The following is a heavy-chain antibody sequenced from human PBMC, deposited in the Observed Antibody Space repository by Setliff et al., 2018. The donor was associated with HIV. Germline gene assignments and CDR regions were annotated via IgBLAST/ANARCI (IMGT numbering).Heavy chain of an antibody. CDR1: GFTFSNYA. CDR3: ARENNFDY. J-gene: IGHJ4*02. Sequence: GGSLRLSCAASGFTFSNYAMSWVRQAPGEGLEWVSVISGGGSTTYYADAVKGRFTISRDNSKNTLYLQMNSLRVEDSALYYCARENNFDYWGQGTLVTVSS. CDR2: ISGGGSTT. V-gene: IGHV3-23*01.